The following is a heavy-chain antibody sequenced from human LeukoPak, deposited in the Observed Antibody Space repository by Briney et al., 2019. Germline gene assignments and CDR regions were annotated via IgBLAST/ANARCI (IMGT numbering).Heavy chain of an antibody. CDR2: INPSGGST. Sequence: ASVKASCKASGYTFTSYYMHWVRQAPGQGLEWMGIINPSGGSTSYAQKFQGRVTMTRDMSTSTVYMELSSLRSEDTAVYYCARDPGSARPKYYYMDVWGKGTTVTVSS. J-gene: IGHJ6*03. D-gene: IGHD6-6*01. CDR3: ARDPGSARPKYYYMDV. V-gene: IGHV1-46*01. CDR1: GYTFTSYY.